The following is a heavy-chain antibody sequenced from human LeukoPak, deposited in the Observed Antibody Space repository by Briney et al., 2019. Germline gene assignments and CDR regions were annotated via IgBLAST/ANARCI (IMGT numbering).Heavy chain of an antibody. Sequence: PGGSLSLSCAASGFTFSDSYMSWIRQAPGKGLEWVSYISSSGSTIYYADSVKGRFTISRDSAKNSLFLQMNSLRAEDTAVYYCARRIVATKAYYFDYWGQGTLVTVSS. CDR2: ISSSGSTI. CDR1: GFTFSDSY. D-gene: IGHD5-12*01. V-gene: IGHV3-11*01. CDR3: ARRIVATKAYYFDY. J-gene: IGHJ4*02.